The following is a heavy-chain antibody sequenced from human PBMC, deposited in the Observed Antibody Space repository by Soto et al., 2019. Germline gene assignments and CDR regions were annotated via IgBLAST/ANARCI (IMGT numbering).Heavy chain of an antibody. CDR2: IIPIFGTA. Sequence: SVKVSCKASGGTFSSYAISWVRQAPGQGLEWMGGIIPIFGTADYAQKFQGRVTITADESTSTAYMELSSLRSEDTAVYYCARDLIMGATKGYFDYWGQGTLVTVSS. D-gene: IGHD1-26*01. CDR1: GGTFSSYA. V-gene: IGHV1-69*13. CDR3: ARDLIMGATKGYFDY. J-gene: IGHJ4*02.